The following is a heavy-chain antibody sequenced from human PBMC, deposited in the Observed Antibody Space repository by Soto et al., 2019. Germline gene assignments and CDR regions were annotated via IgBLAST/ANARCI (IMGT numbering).Heavy chain of an antibody. Sequence: ASVKVSCKASGYTFTSYGISWVRQAPGQGLEWMGWISAYNGNTNYAQKLQGRVTMTTDTSTSTAYMELRSLRSDDTAVYYCARDRHMRTIFEVVLAWFDPWGQGTLVTVSS. D-gene: IGHD3-3*01. V-gene: IGHV1-18*01. CDR2: ISAYNGNT. CDR3: ARDRHMRTIFEVVLAWFDP. CDR1: GYTFTSYG. J-gene: IGHJ5*02.